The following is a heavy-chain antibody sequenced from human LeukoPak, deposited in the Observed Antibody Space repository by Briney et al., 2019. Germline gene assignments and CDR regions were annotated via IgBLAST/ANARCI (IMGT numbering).Heavy chain of an antibody. CDR3: AKALYCSSTSCYRTGYSSSWADAFDI. V-gene: IGHV3-23*01. J-gene: IGHJ3*02. CDR2: ISGSGGST. CDR1: GFTFSSYA. D-gene: IGHD2-2*01. Sequence: GGSLRLSCAASGFTFSSYAMSWVRQAPGKGLEGVSAISGSGGSTYYADSVKGRFTISRDNSKNTLYLQMNSLRAEDTAVYYCAKALYCSSTSCYRTGYSSSWADAFDIWGQGTMVTVSS.